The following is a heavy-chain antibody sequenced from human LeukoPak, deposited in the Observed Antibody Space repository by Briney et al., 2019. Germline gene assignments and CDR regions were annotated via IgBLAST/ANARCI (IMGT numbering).Heavy chain of an antibody. Sequence: GGSLRLSCAASGFTVSSNYMSWVRQAPGKGLEWVSVIYSGGSTYYAGSVKGRFTISRDNSKNTLYLQMNSLRAEDTAVYYCTTVDQDYYYYYMDVWGKGTTVTVSS. V-gene: IGHV3-53*01. CDR1: GFTVSSNY. CDR3: TTVDQDYYYYYMDV. CDR2: IYSGGST. J-gene: IGHJ6*03. D-gene: IGHD2-2*01.